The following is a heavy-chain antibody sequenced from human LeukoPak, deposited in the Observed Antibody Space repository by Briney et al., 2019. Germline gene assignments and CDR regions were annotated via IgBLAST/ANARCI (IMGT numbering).Heavy chain of an antibody. D-gene: IGHD3-22*01. CDR2: TRSSGNT. V-gene: IGHV4-4*09. CDR3: ARGYFDTSGYSNPFDF. J-gene: IGHJ4*02. CDR1: GDSLGNYY. Sequence: SETLSLTCTVSGDSLGNYYWSWIRQTPGKGLEFIGCTRSSGNTYYNPSLKSRLSISIDTSKNQFSLELSSVTAADTAVYFCARGYFDTSGYSNPFDFWGQGTLVTVSS.